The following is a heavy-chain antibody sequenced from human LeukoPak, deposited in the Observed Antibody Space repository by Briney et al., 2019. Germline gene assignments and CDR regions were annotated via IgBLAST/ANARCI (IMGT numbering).Heavy chain of an antibody. CDR1: GFTVSSNY. CDR3: GRSRRINASLYYYMDV. J-gene: IGHJ6*03. CDR2: IYSGGST. D-gene: IGHD2-15*01. Sequence: GGSLRLSCAASGFTVSSNYMSWVRQAPGKGLEWVSIIYSGGSTFYADSVKGRFTISRDNSKNTVYLLMNSLRTEDTAVYYCGRSRRINASLYYYMDVWGKGTTVTVSS. V-gene: IGHV3-53*01.